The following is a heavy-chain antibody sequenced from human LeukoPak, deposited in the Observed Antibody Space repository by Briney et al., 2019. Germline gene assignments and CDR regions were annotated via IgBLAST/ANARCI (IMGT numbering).Heavy chain of an antibody. D-gene: IGHD5-18*01. Sequence: GGSLRLSCAASGFTFSDYYMSWIRQAPGKGLEWVSYISSSGSTIYYADSVKDRFTISRDNAKNSLYLQMNSLRAEDTAVYYCARVAGRGYSYGYLDYWGQGTLVTVSS. CDR1: GFTFSDYY. CDR3: ARVAGRGYSYGYLDY. J-gene: IGHJ4*02. V-gene: IGHV3-11*01. CDR2: ISSSGSTI.